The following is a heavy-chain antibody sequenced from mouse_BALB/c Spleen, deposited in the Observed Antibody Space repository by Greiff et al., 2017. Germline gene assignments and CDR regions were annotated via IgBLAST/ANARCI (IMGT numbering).Heavy chain of an antibody. V-gene: IGHV5-6*01. CDR3: ARHGIYYGNYADY. Sequence: EVHLVESGGDLVKPGGSLKLSCAASGFTFSSYGMSWVRQTPDKRLEWVATISSGGSYTYYPDSVKGRFTISRDNAKNTLYLQMSSLKSEDTAMYYCARHGIYYGNYADYWGQGTSVTVSS. CDR2: ISSGGSYT. CDR1: GFTFSSYG. D-gene: IGHD2-1*01. J-gene: IGHJ4*01.